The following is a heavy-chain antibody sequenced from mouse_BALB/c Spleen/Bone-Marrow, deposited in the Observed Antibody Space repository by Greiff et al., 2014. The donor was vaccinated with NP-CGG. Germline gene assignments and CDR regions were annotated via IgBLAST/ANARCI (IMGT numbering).Heavy chain of an antibody. CDR3: ARDKNYGSYWYFDV. Sequence: EVQLVESGGGLVQPGGSLRLSCATSGFTFTDYYMSWVRQPPGKALEWLGFIRNKANGYTTEYSASVKGRFTISRDNSQSILYLQMSTLRAEDSATYYCARDKNYGSYWYFDVWGAGTTVTVSS. CDR2: IRNKANGYTT. V-gene: IGHV7-3*02. CDR1: GFTFTDYY. D-gene: IGHD2-1*01. J-gene: IGHJ1*01.